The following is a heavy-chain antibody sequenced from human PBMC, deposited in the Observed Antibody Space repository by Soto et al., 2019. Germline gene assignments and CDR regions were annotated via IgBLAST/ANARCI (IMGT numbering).Heavy chain of an antibody. V-gene: IGHV3-30*18. J-gene: IGHJ6*02. Sequence: GGSLRLSCAASGFTFSSYGMHWVRQAPGKGLEWVAVISYDGSNKYYADSVKGRFTISRDNSKNTLYLQMNSLRAEDTAVYYCAKFYTVTYYYGMDVWGQGTTVTVSS. CDR3: AKFYTVTYYYGMDV. CDR1: GFTFSSYG. CDR2: ISYDGSNK. D-gene: IGHD4-4*01.